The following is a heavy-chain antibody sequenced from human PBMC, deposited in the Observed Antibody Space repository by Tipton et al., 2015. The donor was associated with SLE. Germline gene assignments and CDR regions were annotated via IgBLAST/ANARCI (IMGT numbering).Heavy chain of an antibody. CDR1: GGSISSSNW. D-gene: IGHD3-10*01. V-gene: IGHV4-4*02. CDR2: IYHSGST. Sequence: TLSLTCAVSGGSISSSNWWSWVRQPPGKGLEWIGEIYHSGSTYYNPSLKSRVTISVDRSKNQFSLKLSSVTAADTAVYYCARGGLLWFREPFDYWGQGTLVTVSS. CDR3: ARGGLLWFREPFDY. J-gene: IGHJ4*02.